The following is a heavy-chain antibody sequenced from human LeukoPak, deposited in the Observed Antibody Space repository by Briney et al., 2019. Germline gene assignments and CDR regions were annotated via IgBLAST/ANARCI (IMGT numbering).Heavy chain of an antibody. V-gene: IGHV1-3*01. CDR1: GYTFTSYS. J-gene: IGHJ4*02. CDR2: INAGIGET. Sequence: ASVKVSCKASGYTFTSYSKYTIHWVRQAPGQRLEWMGWINAGIGETRYSQKFQGRVTFTGDTSANTVYMELNSLISEDTAVYYGARAPDPIDGPGVYGGREPLLTFSS. CDR3: ARAPDPIDGPGVY. D-gene: IGHD3-10*01.